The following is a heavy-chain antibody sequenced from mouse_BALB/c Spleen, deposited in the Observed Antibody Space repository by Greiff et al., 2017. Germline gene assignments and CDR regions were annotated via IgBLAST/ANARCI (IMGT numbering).Heavy chain of an antibody. CDR3: TRGAYYGNCEAWFAY. Sequence: EVKLLESGAGLVKPGGSLKLSCAASGYTFSSYTMYWVRQTPEKRLEWVATISSGCSYTYYPDSVKGRYTISRDNAKNTLYLQMSSLKSEDTAMYYCTRGAYYGNCEAWFAYWGQGTLVTVSA. D-gene: IGHD2-10*01. V-gene: IGHV5-6-4*01. J-gene: IGHJ3*01. CDR2: ISSGCSYT. CDR1: GYTFSSYT.